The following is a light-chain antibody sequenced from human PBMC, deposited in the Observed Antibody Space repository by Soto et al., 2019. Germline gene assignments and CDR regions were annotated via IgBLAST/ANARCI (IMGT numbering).Light chain of an antibody. V-gene: IGKV1-39*01. CDR2: SVS. CDR3: QESYSVRT. J-gene: IGKJ1*01. CDR1: QGINNY. Sequence: IQMTQSPSSLSASVGDRVTISCLTSQGINNYLNWYQQKAGEAPRLLIYSVSTLQSGVPSRFSGSGSGTNFTFTISSLQPEDYATYYCQESYSVRTFGRGTKVDI.